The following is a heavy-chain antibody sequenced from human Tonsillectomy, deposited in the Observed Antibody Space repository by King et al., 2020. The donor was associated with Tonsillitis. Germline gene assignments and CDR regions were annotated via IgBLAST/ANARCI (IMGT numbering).Heavy chain of an antibody. D-gene: IGHD6-13*01. J-gene: IGHJ4*02. CDR2: ISYDGSNK. V-gene: IGHV3-30*18. Sequence: VQLVVSGRGVVQPGRSLRLSCAASGFTFSSYGMHWVRQAPGKGLEWVAVISYDGSNKYYADSVKGRFTISRDNSKNTLYLQMNSLRAEDTAVYYCAKDHSSSWYGYFDYWGQGTLVTVSS. CDR3: AKDHSSSWYGYFDY. CDR1: GFTFSSYG.